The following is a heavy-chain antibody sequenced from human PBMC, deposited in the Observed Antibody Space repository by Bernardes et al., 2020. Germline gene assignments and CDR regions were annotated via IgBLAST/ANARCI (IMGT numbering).Heavy chain of an antibody. J-gene: IGHJ4*02. V-gene: IGHV3-23*01. Sequence: GSLRLSCAASGFTFSSYTMSWVRQAPGEGLEWVSAIGGSGESAYYADSVKGRFTISRDNSKRTLYLQMNSLRAEDTARYYCAKIVATTIDYWGQGTLVTVSS. CDR2: IGGSGESA. CDR1: GFTFSSYT. CDR3: AKIVATTIDY. D-gene: IGHD5-12*01.